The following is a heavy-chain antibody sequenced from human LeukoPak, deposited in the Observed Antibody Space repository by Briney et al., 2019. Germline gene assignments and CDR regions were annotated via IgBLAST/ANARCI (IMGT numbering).Heavy chain of an antibody. J-gene: IGHJ4*02. D-gene: IGHD3-22*01. CDR1: GFTFSSYA. Sequence: GGSLRLSCAASGFTFSSYAMSWVRQAPGKGLDWASAISGSGGSTYYADSVKGRFTISRDNSKNTLYLQMNSLRAEDTAVYYCAKDPGRYYDSSGYPIWGQGTLVTVSS. CDR2: ISGSGGST. V-gene: IGHV3-23*01. CDR3: AKDPGRYYDSSGYPI.